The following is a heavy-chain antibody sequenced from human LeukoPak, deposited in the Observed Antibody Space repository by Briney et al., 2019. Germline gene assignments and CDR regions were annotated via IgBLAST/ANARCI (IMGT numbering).Heavy chain of an antibody. CDR2: IYYSGST. Sequence: PSETLSLTCNVSGGSISSYYWSWIRQSPGKGLEWIGYIYYSGSTNYNPSLKSRVTISVDTSKNQFSLRLSSVTAANTAVYYCASTLIAVAGKGPFDYWGQGTLVTVSS. V-gene: IGHV4-59*01. J-gene: IGHJ4*02. CDR3: ASTLIAVAGKGPFDY. CDR1: GGSISSYY. D-gene: IGHD6-19*01.